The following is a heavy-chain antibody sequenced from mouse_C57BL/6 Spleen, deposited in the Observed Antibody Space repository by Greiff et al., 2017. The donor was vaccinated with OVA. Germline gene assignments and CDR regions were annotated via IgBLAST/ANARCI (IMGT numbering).Heavy chain of an antibody. D-gene: IGHD2-5*01. CDR1: GFTFSSYA. CDR3: AREAYYSNYGRCAY. J-gene: IGHJ3*01. V-gene: IGHV5-4*01. CDR2: ISDGGSYT. Sequence: EVKVVESGGGLVKPGGSLKLSCAASGFTFSSYAMSWVRQTPEKRLEWVATISDGGSYTYYPDNVKGRFPISRDNAKNNLYLQMSHLKSEDTAMYYCAREAYYSNYGRCAYWGQGTLVTVSA.